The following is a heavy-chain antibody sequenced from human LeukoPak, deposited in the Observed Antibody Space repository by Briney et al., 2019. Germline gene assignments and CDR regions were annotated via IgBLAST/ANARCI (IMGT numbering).Heavy chain of an antibody. Sequence: SGGSLRLSCAASGFTVSSNYMSWVRQAPGKGPEWVSVIYSGGSTYYADSVKGRFTISRDNSKNTLYLQMNSLRAEDTAVYYCARDLRIAAAGSEGDAFDIWGQGTMVTVSS. CDR1: GFTVSSNY. CDR3: ARDLRIAAAGSEGDAFDI. V-gene: IGHV3-66*01. CDR2: IYSGGST. J-gene: IGHJ3*02. D-gene: IGHD6-13*01.